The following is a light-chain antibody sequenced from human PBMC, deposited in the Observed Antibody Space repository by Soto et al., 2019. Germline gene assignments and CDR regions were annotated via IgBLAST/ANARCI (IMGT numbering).Light chain of an antibody. J-gene: IGKJ5*01. CDR2: SAS. Sequence: EIVMTQSPATLSVSPGERATLSCRASQSVGSNLAWYQQKSGQAPRLLIYSASTRATGIPARLRGSGSGTEFTLTISSLQSEDFAVYYCQKYNDRPLTCGHGTRLEMK. CDR1: QSVGSN. CDR3: QKYNDRPLT. V-gene: IGKV3-15*01.